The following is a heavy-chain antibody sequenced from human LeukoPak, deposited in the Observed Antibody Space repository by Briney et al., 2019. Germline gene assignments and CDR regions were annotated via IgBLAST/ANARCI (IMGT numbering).Heavy chain of an antibody. Sequence: GGSLRLSCAASGFTFSSYAMSWVRQAPGKGLEWVSAISGSGGSTYYAASVKGRFTISRDNSKSTLYLQMNSRRAEATAVYYRAKDIFGQIDAFDIWGQGTMVTVSS. J-gene: IGHJ3*02. CDR1: GFTFSSYA. D-gene: IGHD3-3*01. CDR3: AKDIFGQIDAFDI. V-gene: IGHV3-23*01. CDR2: ISGSGGST.